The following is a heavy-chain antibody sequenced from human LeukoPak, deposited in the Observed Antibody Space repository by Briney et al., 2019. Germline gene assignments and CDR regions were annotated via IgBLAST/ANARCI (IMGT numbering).Heavy chain of an antibody. Sequence: GGSLRLSCATSGFTFTSYAMNWVRQAPGKGLEWVAAITGNAVNTSSADSVQGRCTISSDPSKNTLFLQMHSMRADDTAVYYWAKPMADIPATVFDSWGQGALVTVSS. CDR3: AKPMADIPATVFDS. J-gene: IGHJ4*02. CDR1: GFTFTSYA. CDR2: ITGNAVNT. V-gene: IGHV3-23*01. D-gene: IGHD2-2*02.